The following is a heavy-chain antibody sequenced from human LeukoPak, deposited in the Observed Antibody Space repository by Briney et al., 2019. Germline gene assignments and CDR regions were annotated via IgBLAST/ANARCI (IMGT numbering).Heavy chain of an antibody. J-gene: IGHJ4*02. Sequence: SETLSLTCTVSGGSISSYYWSWIRQPPGKGPEWIGYIYYSGSTNYNPSLKSRVTISVDTSKNQFSLKLSSVTAADTAVYYCAVRRTGGYFDYWGQGTLVTVSS. CDR3: AVRRTGGYFDY. V-gene: IGHV4-59*12. CDR1: GGSISSYY. D-gene: IGHD1-26*01. CDR2: IYYSGST.